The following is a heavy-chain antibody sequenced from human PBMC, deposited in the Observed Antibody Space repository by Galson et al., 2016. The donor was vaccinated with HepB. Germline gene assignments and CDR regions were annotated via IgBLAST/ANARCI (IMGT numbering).Heavy chain of an antibody. CDR2: ISGYNGDT. Sequence: KVSCKASSYTFSNYGVSWVRQAPGQGLEWLGWISGYNGDTSYAPNFQARFTMTTDTSTNTANMELKNLASDDTAVYYCARDAGTGIDYWGQGTLVTVSS. D-gene: IGHD1-14*01. V-gene: IGHV1-18*01. CDR1: SYTFSNYG. J-gene: IGHJ4*02. CDR3: ARDAGTGIDY.